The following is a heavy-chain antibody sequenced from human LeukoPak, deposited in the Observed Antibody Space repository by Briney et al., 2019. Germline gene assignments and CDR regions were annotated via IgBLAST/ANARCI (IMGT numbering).Heavy chain of an antibody. CDR1: GFTSSSYG. Sequence: GGSLRLSCAASGFTSSSYGMHWVRQAPGKGLEWVGRIKSKTDGGTTDYAAPVKGRFTISRDDSKNTLFLQMNSLKTEDTAVYYCASRTVAARPLDPWGQGTLVTVSS. J-gene: IGHJ5*02. CDR2: IKSKTDGGTT. D-gene: IGHD6-6*01. V-gene: IGHV3-15*07. CDR3: ASRTVAARPLDP.